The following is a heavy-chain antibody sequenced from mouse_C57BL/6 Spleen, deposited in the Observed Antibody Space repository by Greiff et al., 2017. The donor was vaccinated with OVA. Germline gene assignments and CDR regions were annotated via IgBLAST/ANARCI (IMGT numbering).Heavy chain of an antibody. CDR2: ISSGSSTI. CDR3: ARRLGYYAMDY. J-gene: IGHJ4*01. D-gene: IGHD2-12*01. Sequence: EVQVVESGGGLVKPGGSLKLSCAASGFTFSDYGMHWVRQAPEKGLEWVAYISSGSSTIYYADTVKGRFTISRDNAKNTLFLQMTSLRSEDTAMYYGARRLGYYAMDYWGQGTSVTVSS. V-gene: IGHV5-17*01. CDR1: GFTFSDYG.